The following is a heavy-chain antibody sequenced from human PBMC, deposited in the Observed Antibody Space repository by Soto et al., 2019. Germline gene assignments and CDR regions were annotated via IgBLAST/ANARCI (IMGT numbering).Heavy chain of an antibody. D-gene: IGHD3-10*01. CDR3: ARLNYYGSGSTSD. CDR1: GGSMRSDNYF. V-gene: IGHV4-39*01. CDR2: IYYSGST. Sequence: SETLSLTCTVPGGSMRSDNYFWSWIRQPPGKGLEWIGSIYYSGSTNYDPSLKSRVTISVDTSKNQFSLKLSSVTAADTAVYYCARLNYYGSGSTSDWGQGTLVTVSS. J-gene: IGHJ4*02.